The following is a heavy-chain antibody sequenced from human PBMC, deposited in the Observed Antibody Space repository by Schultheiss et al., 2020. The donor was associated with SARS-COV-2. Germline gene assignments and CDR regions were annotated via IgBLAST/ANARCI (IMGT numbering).Heavy chain of an antibody. V-gene: IGHV4-59*01. CDR2: IYHSGST. J-gene: IGHJ4*02. D-gene: IGHD2-15*01. CDR3: ARGAPTLFVSCSGGSCPLFDY. Sequence: SETLSLTCTVSGGSISSYYWGWIRQPPGKGLEWIGSIYHSGSTNYNPSLKSRVTISVDKSKNQFSLKLSSVTAADTAVYYCARGAPTLFVSCSGGSCPLFDYWGQGTLVTVSS. CDR1: GGSISSYY.